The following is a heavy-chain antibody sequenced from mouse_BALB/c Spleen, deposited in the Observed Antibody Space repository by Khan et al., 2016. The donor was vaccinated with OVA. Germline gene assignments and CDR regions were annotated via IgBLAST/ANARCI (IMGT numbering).Heavy chain of an antibody. Sequence: EVQLQESGLDLVKPSQSLSLTCTVTGYSFTSGYNWHWIRQFPGNKLQWMGYIHYSGSTNFTPSLKSRLSINRDTSKNQFFLQLNSVTTEDTATYYCARDYYGNWYFDVWGAGTTVTVSS. V-gene: IGHV3-1*02. CDR2: IHYSGST. CDR3: ARDYYGNWYFDV. CDR1: GYSFTSGYN. J-gene: IGHJ1*01. D-gene: IGHD1-2*01.